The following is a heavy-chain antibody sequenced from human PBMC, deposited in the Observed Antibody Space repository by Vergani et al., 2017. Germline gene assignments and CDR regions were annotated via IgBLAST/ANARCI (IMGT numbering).Heavy chain of an antibody. D-gene: IGHD5-12*01. CDR3: ARDRVDIVATTTYYYYYYGMDV. Sequence: EVQLVESGGGLVQPGGSLRLSCAASGFTVSSNYMSWVRQAPGKGLEWVSVIYSGGSTYYADSVKGRFNISRHNSKNTLYLQMNSLRAEDTAVYYCARDRVDIVATTTYYYYYYGMDVWGQG. CDR2: IYSGGST. V-gene: IGHV3-53*04. J-gene: IGHJ6*02. CDR1: GFTVSSNY.